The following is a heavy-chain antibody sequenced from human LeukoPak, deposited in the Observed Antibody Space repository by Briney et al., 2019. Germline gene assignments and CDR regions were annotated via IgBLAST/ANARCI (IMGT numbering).Heavy chain of an antibody. Sequence: SETLSLTCAVSVASISNDYWSWIRQAPGKGLEWIGYISTSGSTNYNPSLKSRVSISLDTSNNRFSLNLNFVTAADTAVYFCASPRTSYRYTFDYWGPGALVTVSS. J-gene: IGHJ4*02. CDR3: ASPRTSYRYTFDY. V-gene: IGHV4-4*09. D-gene: IGHD5-18*01. CDR2: ISTSGST. CDR1: VASISNDY.